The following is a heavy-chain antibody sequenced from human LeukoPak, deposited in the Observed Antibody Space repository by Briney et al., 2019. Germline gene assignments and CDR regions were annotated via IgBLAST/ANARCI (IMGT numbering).Heavy chain of an antibody. V-gene: IGHV4-59*01. Sequence: SETLSLTCTVSGDSISTYYWTWIRQSPGKGLEWIGYIYYSGSTNYNPSLKSRVTISVDTSKNHFSLRLTSVTAADTAIYYCATYRQVLLPFESWGQGTLVTVSS. J-gene: IGHJ4*02. CDR3: ATYRQVLLPFES. D-gene: IGHD2-8*02. CDR1: GDSISTYY. CDR2: IYYSGST.